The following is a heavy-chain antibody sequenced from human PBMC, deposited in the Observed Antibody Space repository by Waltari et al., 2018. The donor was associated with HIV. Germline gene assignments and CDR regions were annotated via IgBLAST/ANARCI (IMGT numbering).Heavy chain of an antibody. Sequence: QVQLVESGGGVVQPGRSLRLSCAASGFTFSSYAMHWVRQAPGKGLEWGRIKSYDGSNLYYADSVRGRFTISRDNSKNTLYVQMNSLTADDTAVYYCARNYVPNQNYYYYGMDVWGQGSTVTVSS. V-gene: IGHV3-30*17. J-gene: IGHJ6*02. D-gene: IGHD3-10*02. CDR2: KSYDGSNL. CDR1: GFTFSSYA. CDR3: ARNYVPNQNYYYYGMDV.